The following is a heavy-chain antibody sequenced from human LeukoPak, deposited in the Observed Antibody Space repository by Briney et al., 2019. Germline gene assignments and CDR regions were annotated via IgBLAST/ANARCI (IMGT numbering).Heavy chain of an antibody. CDR2: ISAYNGNT. J-gene: IGHJ4*02. CDR1: GYTFTSYG. CDR3: AREDSGYDLGAFDY. D-gene: IGHD5-12*01. V-gene: IGHV1-18*01. Sequence: GASVKVSCKASGYTFTSYGISWVRQAPGQGLEWMGWISAYNGNTNYAQKLQGRVTMTTDTSTSTAYMELRSLRSDDTAVYYCAREDSGYDLGAFDYWGQGTLVTVSS.